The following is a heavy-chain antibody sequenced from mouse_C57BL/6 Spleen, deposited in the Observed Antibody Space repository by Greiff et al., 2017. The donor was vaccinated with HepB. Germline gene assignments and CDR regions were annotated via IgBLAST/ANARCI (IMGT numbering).Heavy chain of an antibody. Sequence: QVQLQQPGAELVKPGASVKMSCKASGYTFTSYWITWVKQRPGQGLEWIGDINPGSGSTNYNEKFKSKATMTVDKSPSPAYMQLSSQTSEDSAVYYCAREGGYSETLDYWGQGTTLTVSS. D-gene: IGHD3-1*01. CDR3: AREGGYSETLDY. CDR2: INPGSGST. CDR1: GYTFTSYW. J-gene: IGHJ2*01. V-gene: IGHV1-55*01.